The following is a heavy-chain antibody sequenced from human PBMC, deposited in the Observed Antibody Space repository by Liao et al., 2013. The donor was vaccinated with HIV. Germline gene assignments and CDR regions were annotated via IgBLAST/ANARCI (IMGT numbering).Heavy chain of an antibody. CDR2: IYTSGST. CDR3: ARSMLLRPNWFDP. J-gene: IGHJ5*02. Sequence: QVQLQESGPGLVKPSETLSLTCTVSGGSISSYYWSWIRQPAGKGLEWIGRIYTSGSTNYNPSLKSRVTISIDTSKNQFSLKLSSVTAADTAVYYCARSMLLRPNWFDPWAREPWSPSP. CDR1: GGSISSYY. D-gene: IGHD2-15*01. V-gene: IGHV4-4*07.